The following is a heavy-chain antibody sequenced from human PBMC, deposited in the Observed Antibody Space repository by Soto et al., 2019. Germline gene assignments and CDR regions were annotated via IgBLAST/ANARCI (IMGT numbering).Heavy chain of an antibody. CDR2: IIPIFGTA. Sequence: QVQLVQSGAEVKKPGSSVKVSCKASGGTFSSYAIRWVRQAPGQGLEWMGGIIPIFGTANYAQKFQGRVTITADESTSTAYMELSSLRSEDTAVYYCARHGPRVWELLQGYFQHWGQGTLVTVSS. CDR3: ARHGPRVWELLQGYFQH. V-gene: IGHV1-69*01. CDR1: GGTFSSYA. J-gene: IGHJ1*01. D-gene: IGHD1-26*01.